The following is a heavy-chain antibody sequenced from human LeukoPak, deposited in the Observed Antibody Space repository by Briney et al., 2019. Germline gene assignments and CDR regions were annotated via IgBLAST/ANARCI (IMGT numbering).Heavy chain of an antibody. CDR3: AKTELEQKVPTLVPAAIGTHTALDY. CDR2: ISGSGGST. CDR1: GFTFSSYV. J-gene: IGHJ4*02. V-gene: IGHV3-23*01. Sequence: GGSLRLSCAASGFTFSSYVMSWVRQAPGKGLEWVSPISGSGGSTHYADSVKGRFTISRDNSKNTLYLQMNSLRAEDTAVYYCAKTELEQKVPTLVPAAIGTHTALDYWGQGTLVTVSS. D-gene: IGHD2-2*02.